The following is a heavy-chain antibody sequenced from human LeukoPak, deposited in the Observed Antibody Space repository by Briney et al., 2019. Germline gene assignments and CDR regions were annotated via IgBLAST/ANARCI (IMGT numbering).Heavy chain of an antibody. V-gene: IGHV4-30-2*01. CDR2: IYHSGST. CDR3: ARVSRYYYDSSGYYNYFDY. Sequence: PSETLSLTCAVSGGSISSGGYSWSWIRQPPGKGLEWIGDIYHSGSTYYNPSLKSRVTISVDRSKNQFSLKLSSVTAADTAVYYCARVSRYYYDSSGYYNYFDYWGQGTLVTVSS. D-gene: IGHD3-22*01. J-gene: IGHJ4*02. CDR1: GGSISSGGYS.